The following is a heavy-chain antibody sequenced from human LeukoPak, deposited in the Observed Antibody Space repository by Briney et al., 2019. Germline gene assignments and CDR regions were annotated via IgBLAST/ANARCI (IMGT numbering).Heavy chain of an antibody. CDR2: IKQDGSEK. J-gene: IGHJ5*02. D-gene: IGHD6-19*01. Sequence: GGSLRLSCAASGFTFSSYWMSWVRQTAGKGLEWVANIKQDGSEKYYVDSVKGRFTISRDNAKNSLYLQMNSLRAEDTAVYYCARDESSGLNWFDPWGQGTLVTVSS. V-gene: IGHV3-7*01. CDR1: GFTFSSYW. CDR3: ARDESSGLNWFDP.